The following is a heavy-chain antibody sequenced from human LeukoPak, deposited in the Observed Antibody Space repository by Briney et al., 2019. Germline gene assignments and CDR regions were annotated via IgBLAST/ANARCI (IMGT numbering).Heavy chain of an antibody. D-gene: IGHD6-19*01. J-gene: IGHJ4*02. CDR2: TSYNGNT. CDR3: ARHSGSGWQALGY. CDR1: GYTFSNYG. Sequence: ASVKVSCKASGYTFSNYGVSWVRQAPGLGLEWMGWTSYNGNTNYAQKFQDRVTMTTDTSTTTAYMELRSLESDDTAVYYCARHSGSGWQALGYWGQGTLVTVSS. V-gene: IGHV1-18*04.